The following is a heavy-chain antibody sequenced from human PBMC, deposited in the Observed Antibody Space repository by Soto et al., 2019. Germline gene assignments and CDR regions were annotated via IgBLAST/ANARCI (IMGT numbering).Heavy chain of an antibody. J-gene: IGHJ4*02. CDR2: IWHDGKNK. CDR1: GFTFSNFG. CDR3: ARDPGQDEAMDY. Sequence: QVQVVESGGGVVQPGRSLRLSCVASGFTFSNFGMHWVRQAPGKGLEWVAVIWHDGKNKYYADSAEGRFTVSRDNSKNTLFLQMNSLTAEDTAVYDGARDPGQDEAMDYWGQGTLVTVSS. V-gene: IGHV3-33*02.